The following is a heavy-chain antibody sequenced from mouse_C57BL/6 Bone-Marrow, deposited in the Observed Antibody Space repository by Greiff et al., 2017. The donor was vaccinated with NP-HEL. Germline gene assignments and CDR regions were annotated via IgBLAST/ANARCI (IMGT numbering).Heavy chain of an antibody. V-gene: IGHV1-76*01. CDR2: IYPGSGNT. Sequence: QVQLQQSGAELVRPGASVKLSCKASGYTFTDYYINWVKQRPGQGLEWIARIYPGSGNTYYNEKFKGKATLTAEKSSSTAYMQLSSLTSEDSAVYFCARSYSNYPYYYAMDYWGQGTSVTVSS. CDR1: GYTFTDYY. CDR3: ARSYSNYPYYYAMDY. J-gene: IGHJ4*01. D-gene: IGHD2-5*01.